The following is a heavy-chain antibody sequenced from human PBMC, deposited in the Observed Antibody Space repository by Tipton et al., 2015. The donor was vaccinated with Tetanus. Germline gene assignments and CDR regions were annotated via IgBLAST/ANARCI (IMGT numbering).Heavy chain of an antibody. D-gene: IGHD4-11*01. CDR3: AKDRLRKTDYSGHGYAFDV. CDR1: GFTFSDYA. J-gene: IGHJ3*01. V-gene: IGHV3-23*01. Sequence: GSLRLSCAASGFTFSDYAMNWVRQAPGKGPEWVSVVTGSGKTTHYADSVKGRFTISRDNSKNTLFLQMSSLRVEDTGIYYCAKDRLRKTDYSGHGYAFDVWGQGTMVSVSS. CDR2: VTGSGKTT.